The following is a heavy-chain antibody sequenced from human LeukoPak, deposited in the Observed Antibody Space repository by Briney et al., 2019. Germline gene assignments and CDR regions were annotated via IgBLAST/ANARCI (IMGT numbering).Heavy chain of an antibody. D-gene: IGHD5-12*01. J-gene: IGHJ4*02. V-gene: IGHV4-30-2*01. Sequence: SQTLSLTCAVSGGSISSGGYSWSWIRQLPGKGLEWIGYIYHSGSTYYNPSLKSRVTISVDRSKNQFSLKLSSVTAADTAAYYCARGGVVATIWGQGTLVTVSS. CDR3: ARGGVVATI. CDR1: GGSISSGGYS. CDR2: IYHSGST.